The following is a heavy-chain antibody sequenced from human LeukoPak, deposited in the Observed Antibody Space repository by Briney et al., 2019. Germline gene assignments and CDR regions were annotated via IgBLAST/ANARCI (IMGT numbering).Heavy chain of an antibody. V-gene: IGHV3-30*02. CDR2: IRYDGSNK. CDR1: GFTFSSYG. D-gene: IGHD2-15*01. J-gene: IGHJ6*03. CDR3: AKDPRYCSGGSCYDYYYYYMDV. Sequence: GGSLRLSCAASGFTFSSYGMHWVRQAPGKGLEWGAFIRYDGSNKYYADSVKGRFTISRDNSKNTLYLQMNSLRAEDTAVYYCAKDPRYCSGGSCYDYYYYYMDVWGKGTTVTVSS.